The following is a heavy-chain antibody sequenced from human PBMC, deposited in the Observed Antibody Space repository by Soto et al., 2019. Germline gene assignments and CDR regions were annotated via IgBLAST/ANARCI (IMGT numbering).Heavy chain of an antibody. CDR1: GFTFSSYA. V-gene: IGHV3-23*01. J-gene: IGHJ4*02. D-gene: IGHD2-2*01. CDR3: IRSRVVPAAKGTYYFDD. Sequence: PGGSLRLSCAASGFTFSSYAMSWVRQAPGKGLEWVSAISGSGGSTYYADSVKGRFTISRDNSKNTLYLQMNSLRAEDTAVYYCIRSRVVPAAKGTYYFDDWGQGTLVTVSS. CDR2: ISGSGGST.